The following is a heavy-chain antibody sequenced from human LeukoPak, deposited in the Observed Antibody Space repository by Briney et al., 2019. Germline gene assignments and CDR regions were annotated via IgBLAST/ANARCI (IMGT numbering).Heavy chain of an antibody. CDR3: ARAYCSGGSCYSGAHFDY. D-gene: IGHD2-15*01. CDR1: GGTFSSYA. CDR2: IIPIFGTA. J-gene: IGHJ4*02. V-gene: IGHV1-69*13. Sequence: SVKVSCKASGGTFSSYAISWVRQAPGQGLEWMGGIIPIFGTANYAQKFQGRVTITADESTSTAYMELSSLRSEDTAVYYCARAYCSGGSCYSGAHFDYWGQGTLVTVSS.